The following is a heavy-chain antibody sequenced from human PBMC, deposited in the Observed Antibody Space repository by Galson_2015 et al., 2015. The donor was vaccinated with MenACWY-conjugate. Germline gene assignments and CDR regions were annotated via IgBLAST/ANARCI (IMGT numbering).Heavy chain of an antibody. Sequence: SLRLSCAASGFTFSSYGMHWVRQAPGKGLEWVAVIWYDGGNKYYADSVKGRFTISRDNSKNTLYLQMNSLRAEDTAAYYCARDGTPLVYAFYYYYGMDVWGQGTTVTVSS. J-gene: IGHJ6*02. V-gene: IGHV3-33*01. CDR3: ARDGTPLVYAFYYYYGMDV. CDR2: IWYDGGNK. CDR1: GFTFSSYG. D-gene: IGHD2-8*01.